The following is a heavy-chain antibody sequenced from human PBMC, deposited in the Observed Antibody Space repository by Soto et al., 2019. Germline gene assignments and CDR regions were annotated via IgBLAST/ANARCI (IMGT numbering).Heavy chain of an antibody. J-gene: IGHJ5*02. CDR2: IYWDDDK. CDR3: PPRRAYCSGRSSHSIWFDP. V-gene: IGHV2-5*02. CDR1: GFSLSTSGVG. Sequence: QITLKESGPTLVKPTQTLTLTCTFSGFSLSTSGVGVGWIRQPPGKALEWLALIYWDDDKRYSPSLKSRLTIPQDPXXTXVXXPITNTHPAEPATSYCPPRRAYCSGRSSHSIWFDPWGQGPLVTVSS. D-gene: IGHD2-15*01.